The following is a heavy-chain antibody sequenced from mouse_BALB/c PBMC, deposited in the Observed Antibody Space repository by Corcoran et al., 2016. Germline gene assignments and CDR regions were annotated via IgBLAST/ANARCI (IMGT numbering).Heavy chain of an antibody. J-gene: IGHJ3*01. V-gene: IGHV1S34*01. Sequence: LVKPGASVTISCTASGYSFTGYYLHWVKQSHGTSLAWIGYISCYNGVTSYNQKFKGKATFTVDTSSTTAYMQFNSLTSEDSAVYYCARGNDYDVGTFAYWGQGTLVTVSA. CDR3: ARGNDYDVGTFAY. CDR1: GYSFTGYY. D-gene: IGHD2-4*01. CDR2: ISCYNGVT.